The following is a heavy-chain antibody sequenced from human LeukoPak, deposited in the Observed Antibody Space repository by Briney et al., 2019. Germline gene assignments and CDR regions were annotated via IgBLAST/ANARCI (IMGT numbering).Heavy chain of an antibody. D-gene: IGHD4-17*01. CDR2: IYYSGST. CDR1: GGSISSYY. CDR3: ARSVVGDPTAFDY. Sequence: SETLSLTCTVSGGSISSYYWSWIRQPPGKGLEWIGYIYYSGSTNYNPSLKSRVTISVDTSKNQFSLKLTSVTAADTAVYYCARSVVGDPTAFDYWGQGTLVIVSS. J-gene: IGHJ4*02. V-gene: IGHV4-59*01.